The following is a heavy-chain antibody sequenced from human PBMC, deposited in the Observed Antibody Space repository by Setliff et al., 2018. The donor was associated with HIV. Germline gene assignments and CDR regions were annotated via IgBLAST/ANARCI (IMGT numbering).Heavy chain of an antibody. V-gene: IGHV3-72*01. Sequence: GSLSLSCAASGFTLSDHYMDWVRQAPGKGPEWFGRIRPKGKSSTTEYAASVKGRFIMSRDDSKNSLYLQMNSLKTEDTAVYYCTRHVDSGTYMDVWGRGTTVTVSS. CDR2: IRPKGKSSTT. CDR1: GFTLSDHY. J-gene: IGHJ6*03. D-gene: IGHD5-18*01. CDR3: TRHVDSGTYMDV.